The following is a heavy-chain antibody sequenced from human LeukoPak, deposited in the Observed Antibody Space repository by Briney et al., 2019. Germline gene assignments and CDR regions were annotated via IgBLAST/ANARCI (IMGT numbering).Heavy chain of an antibody. CDR3: ARVGAALVGGAFDI. CDR1: GGSISSGGYY. CDR2: IYHSGST. J-gene: IGHJ3*02. V-gene: IGHV4-30-2*01. D-gene: IGHD1-26*01. Sequence: SETLSLTCTVSGGSISSGGYYWSWIRQPPGKGLEWIGYIYHSGSTYYNPSLKSRVTISVDRSKNQFSLKLSSVTAADTAVYYCARVGAALVGGAFDIWGQGTMVTVSS.